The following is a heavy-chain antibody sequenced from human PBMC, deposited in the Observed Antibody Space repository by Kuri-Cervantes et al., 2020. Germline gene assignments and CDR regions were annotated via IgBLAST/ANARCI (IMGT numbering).Heavy chain of an antibody. CDR3: ASHPMITFGGDRDDAFDI. CDR1: GFTFSSYS. D-gene: IGHD3-16*01. V-gene: IGHV3-48*02. J-gene: IGHJ3*02. CDR2: ISSSSSTI. Sequence: GGSLRLSCAASGFTFSSYSMNWVRQAPGKGLEWVSYISSSSSTIYYADSVKGRFTISRDNAKNSLYLQMNSLRDEDTAVYYCASHPMITFGGDRDDAFDIWGQGTMVTVSS.